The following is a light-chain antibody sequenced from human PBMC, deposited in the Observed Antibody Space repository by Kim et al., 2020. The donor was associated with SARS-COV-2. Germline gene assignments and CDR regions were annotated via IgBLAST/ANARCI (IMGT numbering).Light chain of an antibody. CDR3: HQRSDWPPT. CDR1: QSVRSY. V-gene: IGKV3-11*01. J-gene: IGKJ5*01. Sequence: EIVLTQSPATLSLSPGERVTLSCRASQSVRSYLVWYQQKPGQAPRLLFYDASKRATGIPARFSGSGSGTDFTLTISSLEPEDFAVYYCHQRSDWPPTVGQGTRLEIK. CDR2: DAS.